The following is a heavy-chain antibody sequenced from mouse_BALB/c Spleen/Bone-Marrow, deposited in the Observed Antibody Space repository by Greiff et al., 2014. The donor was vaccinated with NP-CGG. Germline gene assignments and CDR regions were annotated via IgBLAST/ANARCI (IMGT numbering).Heavy chain of an antibody. CDR2: INPNNGGT. CDR3: ARRGYYGYVTY. V-gene: IGHV1-18*01. Sequence: EVKLVEPGPELVKPGASVKISCKTSGYTFTEYTMHWVKQSHGKSLEWIGGINPNNGGTSYNQKFKGKATLTVDKSSSTAYMERRSLTAEDAAVYYCARRGYYGYVTYWGQGTLVTVSA. CDR1: GYTFTEYT. D-gene: IGHD1-2*01. J-gene: IGHJ3*01.